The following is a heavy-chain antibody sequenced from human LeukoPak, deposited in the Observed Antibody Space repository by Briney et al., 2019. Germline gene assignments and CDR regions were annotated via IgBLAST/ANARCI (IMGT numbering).Heavy chain of an antibody. CDR2: INPNSGGT. J-gene: IGHJ4*02. CDR3: ARDLRFGELSDY. D-gene: IGHD3-10*01. Sequence: ASVKDSCKASGYTFTGYYMHWVRQAPGQGLEWMGWINPNSGGTNYAQKFQGRVTVTRDTAISTAYIELSRLRSDDTAVYYCARDLRFGELSDYWGQGTLVTVSS. V-gene: IGHV1-2*02. CDR1: GYTFTGYY.